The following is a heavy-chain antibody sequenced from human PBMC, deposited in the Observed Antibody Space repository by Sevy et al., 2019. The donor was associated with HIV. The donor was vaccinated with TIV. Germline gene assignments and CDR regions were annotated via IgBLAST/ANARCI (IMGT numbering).Heavy chain of an antibody. Sequence: ASVKVSCKASGGTFSSYAISWVRQAPGQGLEWMGGIIPIFGTANYAQKFQGRVTITADESTSTAYMGLSSLRSEDTAVYYCARDVRDSSGYYFGYAFDIWGQGTMVTVSS. CDR2: IIPIFGTA. CDR3: ARDVRDSSGYYFGYAFDI. J-gene: IGHJ3*02. V-gene: IGHV1-69*13. D-gene: IGHD3-22*01. CDR1: GGTFSSYA.